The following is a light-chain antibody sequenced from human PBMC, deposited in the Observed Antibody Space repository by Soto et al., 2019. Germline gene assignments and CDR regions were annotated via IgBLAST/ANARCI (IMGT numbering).Light chain of an antibody. CDR1: QSVRDN. J-gene: IGKJ4*01. V-gene: IGKV3-15*01. CDR3: QQYDNWPLT. Sequence: EIVMTQSPATLSGSPGEKATLSCRASQSVRDNLAWYQQQPGQPPRLLIYGTSIRATGIPARFSGGASGTEFTLTISSLQSEDLAVYYCQQYDNWPLTFGGGTKVEIK. CDR2: GTS.